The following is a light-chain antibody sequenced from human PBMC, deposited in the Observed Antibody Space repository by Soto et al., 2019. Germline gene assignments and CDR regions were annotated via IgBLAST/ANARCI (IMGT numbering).Light chain of an antibody. V-gene: IGKV3-20*01. J-gene: IGKJ5*01. CDR2: GAS. CDR3: QQYGSSPWIT. Sequence: EIVLTQSPGTLSLSPGERATLSCRASQSVSSSYLAWYQQKPGQAPRLLIYGASSMATGIPDRFSGSGSGTDFTLTISRLEPEAFAVYYCQQYGSSPWITFGQGTRLEIK. CDR1: QSVSSSY.